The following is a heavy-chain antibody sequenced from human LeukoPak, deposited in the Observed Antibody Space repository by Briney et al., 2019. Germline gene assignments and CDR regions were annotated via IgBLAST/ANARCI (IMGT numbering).Heavy chain of an antibody. CDR3: AREWKKTGAFDY. D-gene: IGHD1-1*01. J-gene: IGHJ4*02. V-gene: IGHV3-21*01. Sequence: GGSLRLSCAASGFTFSSYSMNWVRQAPGKGLEWVSSISSSSSYIYYADSVKGRFTISRDNAKNSLYLQMNSLRAEDTAVYYCAREWKKTGAFDYWGQGTLVTVSS. CDR2: ISSSSSYI. CDR1: GFTFSSYS.